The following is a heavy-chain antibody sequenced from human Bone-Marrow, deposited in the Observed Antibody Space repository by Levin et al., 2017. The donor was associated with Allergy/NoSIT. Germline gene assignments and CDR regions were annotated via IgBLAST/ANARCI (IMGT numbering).Heavy chain of an antibody. CDR2: IYPSDSDT. J-gene: IGHJ6*03. D-gene: IGHD6-6*01. Sequence: RASVKVSCQGFGYIFTKFWIGWVRQLPGKGLEWIGVIYPSDSDTRYSPSFQGQVSISADRSLNTAYLQLNSLRASDTAMYYCARHVEYDSSSGHYYFMDVWGKGTMVTISS. V-gene: IGHV5-51*01. CDR3: ARHVEYDSSSGHYYFMDV. CDR1: GYIFTKFW.